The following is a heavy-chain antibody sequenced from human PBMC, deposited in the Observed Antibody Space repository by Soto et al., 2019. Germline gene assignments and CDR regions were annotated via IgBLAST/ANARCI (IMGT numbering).Heavy chain of an antibody. Sequence: SETLSLTCAVSGGSFSGYYWGLIRQPPGKGLEWVGEINYSGSTNYNPSLKRRVTISVDTSKNQFSLKLTSVTAADTAMYYCARRNYFYALDVWGQGTTVTV. J-gene: IGHJ6*02. V-gene: IGHV4-34*01. CDR2: INYSGST. CDR1: GGSFSGYY. CDR3: ARRNYFYALDV.